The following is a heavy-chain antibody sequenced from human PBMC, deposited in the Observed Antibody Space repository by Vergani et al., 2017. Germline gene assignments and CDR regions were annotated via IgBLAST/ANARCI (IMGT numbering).Heavy chain of an antibody. J-gene: IGHJ4*02. Sequence: EVQLVESGGGLVQPGGSLRLSCSASGFTFSSYAMHWVRQAPGKGLEYVSAISSNGGSTYYADSVKGRFTISRDNSKNTLYLQMSSLRAEDTAVYYCARDLNRKDYGDYLPFDYWGQGTLVTVSS. D-gene: IGHD4-17*01. CDR1: GFTFSSYA. CDR3: ARDLNRKDYGDYLPFDY. V-gene: IGHV3-64D*06. CDR2: ISSNGGST.